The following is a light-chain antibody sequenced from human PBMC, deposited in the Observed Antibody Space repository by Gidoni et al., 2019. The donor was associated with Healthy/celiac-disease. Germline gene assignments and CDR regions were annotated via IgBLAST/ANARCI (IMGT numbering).Light chain of an antibody. Sequence: DIVMTQSPESLAVSLGERATINCKSSQSVLYSSNNKNYLAWYQQKPGQPPKLLIYWASTRESGVPDRCSGSGSGTDFTLTISSLQAEDVAVYYCQQYYSTPWTFGQGTKVEIK. CDR1: QSVLYSSNNKNY. J-gene: IGKJ1*01. CDR3: QQYYSTPWT. V-gene: IGKV4-1*01. CDR2: WAS.